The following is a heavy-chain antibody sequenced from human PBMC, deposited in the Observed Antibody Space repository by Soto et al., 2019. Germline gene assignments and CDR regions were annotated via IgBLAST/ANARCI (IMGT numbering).Heavy chain of an antibody. V-gene: IGHV4-34*01. CDR2: INDSANI. CDR1: GGSFGGYP. J-gene: IGHJ6*03. D-gene: IGHD3-10*01. Sequence: QVQLQQWGAGLLKPSETLSLTCAVYGGSFGGYPWSWIRVTPGKGLEWTGEINDSANIHYNPSLKSRVTILIYTPENQISLKMSLATAAASAAYCCARGLMLRFGELSRRGGNYSYMDVWGKGTTVTVSS. CDR3: ARGLMLRFGELSRRGGNYSYMDV.